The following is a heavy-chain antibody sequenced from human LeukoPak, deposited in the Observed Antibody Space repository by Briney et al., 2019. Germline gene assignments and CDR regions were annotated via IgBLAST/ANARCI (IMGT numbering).Heavy chain of an antibody. Sequence: AGGSLRLSCAASGFIVSSNYMSWVRQAPGKGLEWVSVIYSGGSTYYADSVKGRFTISRDNSKNTLYLQMNSLRAEDTAVYYCARALLVRNGYNYSPNYFDYWGQGTLVTVSS. CDR1: GFIVSSNY. J-gene: IGHJ4*02. CDR2: IYSGGST. CDR3: ARALLVRNGYNYSPNYFDY. V-gene: IGHV3-66*01. D-gene: IGHD5-24*01.